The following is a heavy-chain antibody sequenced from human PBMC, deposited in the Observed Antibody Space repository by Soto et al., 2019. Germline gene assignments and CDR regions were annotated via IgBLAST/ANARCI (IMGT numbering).Heavy chain of an antibody. CDR2: ISSSGSTI. V-gene: IGHV3-48*03. D-gene: IGHD2-15*01. J-gene: IGHJ4*01. CDR1: GFTFSSYE. CDR3: AKDGGSLPFDY. Sequence: EVQLVESGGGLVQPGGSLRLSCAASGFTFSSYEMNWVRQAPGKGLEWVSYISSSGSTIYYADSVKGRFTISRDNAKNSLYLQMNSLRAEDTAVYYCAKDGGSLPFDYWGQGTLVTVSS.